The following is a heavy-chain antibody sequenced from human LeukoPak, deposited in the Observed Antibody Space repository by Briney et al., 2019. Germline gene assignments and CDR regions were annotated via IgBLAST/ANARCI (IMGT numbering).Heavy chain of an antibody. CDR1: GGTFSSYA. Sequence: SVKVSCKAAGGTFSSYAISWVRQAPGQGLEWMGRIIPIFGTANYAQKFQGRVTITTDESTSTAYMELSSLRSEDTAVYYCARTDYDFWSGNTGGAFDIWGQGTMVTVSS. D-gene: IGHD3-3*01. J-gene: IGHJ3*02. CDR2: IIPIFGTA. CDR3: ARTDYDFWSGNTGGAFDI. V-gene: IGHV1-69*05.